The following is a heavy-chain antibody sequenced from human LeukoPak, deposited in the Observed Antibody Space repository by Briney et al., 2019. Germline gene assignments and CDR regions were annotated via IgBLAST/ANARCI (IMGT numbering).Heavy chain of an antibody. Sequence: GGSLRLSCAASGFTVSSNYMSWVRQAPGKGLEWVSVIYSGGSTYYADSVKGRFTISRDNSKNTLYLQMNSLRAEDTAVYYCAREIPYGDQPTYFDYWGQGTLVTVSS. CDR3: AREIPYGDQPTYFDY. J-gene: IGHJ4*02. D-gene: IGHD4-17*01. V-gene: IGHV3-53*01. CDR2: IYSGGST. CDR1: GFTVSSNY.